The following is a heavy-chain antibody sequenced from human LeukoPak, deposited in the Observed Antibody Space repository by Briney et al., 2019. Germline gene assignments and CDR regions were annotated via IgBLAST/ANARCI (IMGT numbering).Heavy chain of an antibody. CDR1: GFTFSSYG. Sequence: GGSLRLSCAASGFTFSSYGMHWVRQAPGKGLEWVAVIWYDGSNKYYADSVKGRFTISRDNSKNTLYLQMNSLRAEDTAVYYCARRSHGSYYEYYFDYWGQGTLVTVSS. CDR3: ARRSHGSYYEYYFDY. V-gene: IGHV3-33*01. D-gene: IGHD1-26*01. CDR2: IWYDGSNK. J-gene: IGHJ4*02.